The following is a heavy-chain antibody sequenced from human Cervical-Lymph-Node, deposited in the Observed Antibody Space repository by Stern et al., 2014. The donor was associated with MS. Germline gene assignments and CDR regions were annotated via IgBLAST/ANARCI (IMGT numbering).Heavy chain of an antibody. V-gene: IGHV4-39*01. J-gene: IGHJ5*02. D-gene: IGHD5-12*01. CDR2: VYFSGRT. CDR3: ARRELDGGSDFKFNWFDP. CDR1: GGFISTSSYY. Sequence: QVQLQQWGPGLVKPSETLSLTCTVSGGFISTSSYYWAWIRQPPGKGLEWIGSVYFSGRTSYNPSLKSRVTISVDTSKNQYSLKLSSVTAADTAVYYCARRELDGGSDFKFNWFDPWGQGTLVTVSS.